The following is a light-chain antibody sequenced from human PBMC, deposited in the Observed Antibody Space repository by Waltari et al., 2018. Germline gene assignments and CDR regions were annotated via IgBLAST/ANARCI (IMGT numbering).Light chain of an antibody. Sequence: QSVLTQPPSVSGAPGQRVTISCTGSSSNIGAGYEVHWYQQLPGTVPKLLLYASSNRPPGVPDRVSGFKSGTSASLAITGLQAEDEADYYCQSYDSSLSVVFGGGTKLTVL. V-gene: IGLV1-40*01. CDR2: ASS. J-gene: IGLJ2*01. CDR3: QSYDSSLSVV. CDR1: SSNIGAGYE.